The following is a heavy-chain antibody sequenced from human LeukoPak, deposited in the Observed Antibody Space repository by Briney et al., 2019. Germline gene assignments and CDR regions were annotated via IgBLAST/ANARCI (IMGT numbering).Heavy chain of an antibody. CDR2: IYTSGST. CDR3: AREGLGKVQPERRGINWFDP. J-gene: IGHJ5*02. CDR1: GGSISSYY. V-gene: IGHV4-4*07. Sequence: SETLSLTCTVSGGSISSYYWSWIRQPAGKGLEWIGRIYTSGSTNYNPSLKSRVTISVDKSKNQFSLKLSSVTAADTAVYYCAREGLGKVQPERRGINWFDPWGQGTLVTVSS. D-gene: IGHD1-1*01.